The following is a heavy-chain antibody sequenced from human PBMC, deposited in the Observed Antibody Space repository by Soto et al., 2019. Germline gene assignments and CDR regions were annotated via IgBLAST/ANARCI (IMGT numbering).Heavy chain of an antibody. D-gene: IGHD6-19*01. CDR3: ARDRGPVAGYYYYYYGMDV. J-gene: IGHJ6*02. Sequence: LSLTCTVSGGSISSGDYYWSWIRQPPGKGLEWIGYIYYSGSTYYNPSLKSRVTISVDTSKNQFSLKLSSVTAADTAVYYCARDRGPVAGYYYYYYGMDVWGQGTTVTVSS. V-gene: IGHV4-30-4*01. CDR2: IYYSGST. CDR1: GGSISSGDYY.